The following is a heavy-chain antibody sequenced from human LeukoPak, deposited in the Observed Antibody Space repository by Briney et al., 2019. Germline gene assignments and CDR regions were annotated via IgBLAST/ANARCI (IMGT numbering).Heavy chain of an antibody. CDR2: ISYDGSNK. V-gene: IGHV3-30-3*01. Sequence: GGSLRLSCAASGFTFSSYAMHWVRQAPGKGLEWVAVISYDGSNKYYADSVKGRFTISRDNSKNTLYLQMNSLRAEDTAVYYCARDLTAFDIWGQGTMVTVSS. CDR1: GFTFSSYA. J-gene: IGHJ3*02. CDR3: ARDLTAFDI.